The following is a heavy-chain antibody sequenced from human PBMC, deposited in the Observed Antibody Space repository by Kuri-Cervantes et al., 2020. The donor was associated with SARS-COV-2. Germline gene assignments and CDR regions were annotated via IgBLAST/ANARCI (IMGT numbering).Heavy chain of an antibody. CDR3: TKSDCSSTSCSPATFDY. V-gene: IGHV3-9*01. J-gene: IGHJ4*02. CDR1: GFTFDDYA. Sequence: GGSLRLSCAASGFTFDDYAMHWVRQAPGKGLEWVSGISRNSGSIGYADSVKGRFTISRDNAKNSLYLQMNSLRAEDTALYYCTKSDCSSTSCSPATFDYWGQGTLVTVSS. D-gene: IGHD2-2*01. CDR2: ISRNSGSI.